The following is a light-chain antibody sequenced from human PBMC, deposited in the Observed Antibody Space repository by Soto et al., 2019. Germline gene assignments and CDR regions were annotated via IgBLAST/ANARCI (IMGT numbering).Light chain of an antibody. CDR2: KAS. CDR3: QQYNSYPWT. V-gene: IGKV1-5*03. J-gene: IGKJ1*01. Sequence: DIQMTQSPSTLSASVGDTVTITCLASQSINKWLAWYQQKPGKAPKLLIYKASTLESGVPSNFSGSGSGTEFTLTISSLQPEDFATYYCQQYNSYPWTFGQGTKVDIK. CDR1: QSINKW.